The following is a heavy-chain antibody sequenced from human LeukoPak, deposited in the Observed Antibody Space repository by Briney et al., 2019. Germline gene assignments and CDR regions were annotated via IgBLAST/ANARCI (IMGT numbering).Heavy chain of an antibody. CDR3: RGYSYEAYFDY. J-gene: IGHJ4*02. D-gene: IGHD5-18*01. Sequence: WASVKVSCKASGGTFSSYAISWVRQAPGQGLEWMGGIIPIFGTANYAQKFQGRVTITADKSTSTAYMELSSLRSEDTAVYYCRGYSYEAYFDYWGQGTLVTVSS. CDR2: IIPIFGTA. V-gene: IGHV1-69*06. CDR1: GGTFSSYA.